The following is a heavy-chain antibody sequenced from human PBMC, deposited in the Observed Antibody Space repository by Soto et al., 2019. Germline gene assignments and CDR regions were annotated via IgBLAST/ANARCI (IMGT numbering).Heavy chain of an antibody. Sequence: GGSLRLSCAASGFTFSSYAMHWVRQAPGKGLEWVAVISYDGSNKYYADSVKGRFTISRDNSKNTLYLQMNSLRAEDTAVYYCASLHTIFGVAPLVDVWGQGTTVTVSS. V-gene: IGHV3-30-3*01. CDR1: GFTFSSYA. J-gene: IGHJ6*02. D-gene: IGHD3-3*01. CDR2: ISYDGSNK. CDR3: ASLHTIFGVAPLVDV.